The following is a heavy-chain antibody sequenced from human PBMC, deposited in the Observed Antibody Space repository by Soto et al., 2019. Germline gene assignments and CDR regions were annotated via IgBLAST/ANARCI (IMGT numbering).Heavy chain of an antibody. D-gene: IGHD6-13*01. CDR2: ISYDGSNK. V-gene: IGHV3-30-3*01. J-gene: IGHJ6*02. CDR3: ARARRGVAAAGIGRSKYYYYGMDV. CDR1: GFTFSSYA. Sequence: GGSLRLSCAASGFTFSSYAMHWARQAPGKGLEWVAVISYDGSNKYYADSVKGRFTISRDNSKNTLYLQMNSLRAEDTAVYYCARARRGVAAAGIGRSKYYYYGMDVWGQGTTVTVSS.